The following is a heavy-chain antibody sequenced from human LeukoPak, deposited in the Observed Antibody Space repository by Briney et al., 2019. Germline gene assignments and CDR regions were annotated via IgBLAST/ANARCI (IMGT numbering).Heavy chain of an antibody. CDR2: ISSSSSYT. CDR3: ARDCSSTSCPTPFDY. CDR1: GFTFSDYY. V-gene: IGHV3-11*05. Sequence: GGSLRLSCAASGFTFSDYYMSWVRQAPGKGLEWVSYISSSSSYTKYADSVKGRFTISRDNAKNSLYLQMNSLRAEDTAVYYCARDCSSTSCPTPFDYWGQGTLVTVSS. J-gene: IGHJ4*02. D-gene: IGHD2-2*01.